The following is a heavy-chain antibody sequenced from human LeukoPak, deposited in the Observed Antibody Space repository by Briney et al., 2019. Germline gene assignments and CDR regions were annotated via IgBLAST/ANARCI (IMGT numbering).Heavy chain of an antibody. D-gene: IGHD3-22*01. CDR2: IYPGDSDT. CDR1: GYSFNTYW. Sequence: GESLKISCKGSGYSFNTYWIAWVRQMPGKGLEWMGIIYPGDSDTRYSPSFQGQVTISADKSVSTAYLHWSSLKASDTAIYYCARPNITSYYDSRGSDAFDVWGQGTMVTVSS. V-gene: IGHV5-51*01. CDR3: ARPNITSYYDSRGSDAFDV. J-gene: IGHJ3*01.